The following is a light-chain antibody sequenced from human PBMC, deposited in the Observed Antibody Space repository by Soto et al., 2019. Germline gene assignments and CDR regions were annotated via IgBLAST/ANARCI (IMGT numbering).Light chain of an antibody. Sequence: ILLTQSPATLSSFPGDRVTLSCRASQYINTRLAWYQHRPGQAPRLLIYQTSIRAAGIPARLSASGTGTDFTLTISRQDPEDFAVYYCQQYGSSGTFGQGTKVDIK. J-gene: IGKJ1*01. CDR3: QQYGSSGT. V-gene: IGKV3-20*01. CDR1: QYINTR. CDR2: QTS.